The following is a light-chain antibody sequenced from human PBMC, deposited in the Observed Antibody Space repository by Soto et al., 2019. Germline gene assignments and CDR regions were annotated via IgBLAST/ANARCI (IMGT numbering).Light chain of an antibody. Sequence: DIEMTQSPASLSASVGDRVTISCRTSQTINNNLNWYQQRPGKAPKLLIYSSSSLMSGVPPRFSGSGSGTDFPLTISSLQPEDFATYFFQQTYITPITFGQGTRLDIK. CDR2: SSS. CDR1: QTINNN. J-gene: IGKJ5*01. CDR3: QQTYITPIT. V-gene: IGKV1-39*01.